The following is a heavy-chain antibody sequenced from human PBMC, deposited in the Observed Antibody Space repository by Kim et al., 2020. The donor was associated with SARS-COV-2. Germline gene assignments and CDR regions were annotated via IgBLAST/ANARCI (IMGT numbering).Heavy chain of an antibody. CDR2: IWYDGSNK. CDR1: GFTFSSYG. Sequence: GGSLRLSCAASGFTFSSYGMHWVRQAPGKGLEWVAVIWYDGSNKYYADSVKGRFTISRDNSKNTLYLQMNSLRAEDTAVYYCAKDRLALYVWGSYSGMDVWGQGTTVTVSS. J-gene: IGHJ6*02. V-gene: IGHV3-33*06. CDR3: AKDRLALYVWGSYSGMDV. D-gene: IGHD3-16*01.